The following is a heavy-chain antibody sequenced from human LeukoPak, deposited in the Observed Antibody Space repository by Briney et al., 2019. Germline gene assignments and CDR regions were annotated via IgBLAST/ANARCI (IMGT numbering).Heavy chain of an antibody. CDR2: ICCSGGST. D-gene: IGHD1-26*01. V-gene: IGHV3-23*01. Sequence: GGSLRLSCAASGFTFSSYAMSWVRQAPGKGLEWVSAICCSGGSTYYADSVKGRFTISRDNSKNTLYLQMNSLRAEDTAVYYCAKVGVGPYPGWFDPWGQGTLVTVSS. CDR1: GFTFSSYA. CDR3: AKVGVGPYPGWFDP. J-gene: IGHJ5*02.